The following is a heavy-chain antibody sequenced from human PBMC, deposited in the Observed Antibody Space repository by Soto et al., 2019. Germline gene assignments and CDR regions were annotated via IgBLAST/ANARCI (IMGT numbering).Heavy chain of an antibody. V-gene: IGHV5-10-1*01. CDR3: ARQIYDSDTGPNFQYYFDS. D-gene: IGHD3-22*01. CDR2: IDPSDSQT. J-gene: IGHJ4*02. CDR1: GYSFAGYW. Sequence: GESLKISCKGSGYSFAGYWITWVRQKPGKGLEWMGRIDPSDSQTYYSPSFRGHVTISVTKSITTVFLQWSSLRASDTAMYYYARQIYDSDTGPNFQYYFDSWGQGTLVTVSS.